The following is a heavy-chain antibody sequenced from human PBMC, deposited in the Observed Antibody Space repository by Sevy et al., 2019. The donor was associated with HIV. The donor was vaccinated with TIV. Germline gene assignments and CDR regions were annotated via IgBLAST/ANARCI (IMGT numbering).Heavy chain of an antibody. Sequence: GGSLRLSCAASGFTLSTYWMGWVRQAPGKGLEWVANIKQDGSEKYYVDSVKGRFTISRDNAKNSLYLQMNSLRVDDTAVYYCVRSLKGAFDYWGQRILVTVFS. V-gene: IGHV3-7*01. D-gene: IGHD2-8*01. CDR3: VRSLKGAFDY. CDR2: IKQDGSEK. CDR1: GFTLSTYW. J-gene: IGHJ4*02.